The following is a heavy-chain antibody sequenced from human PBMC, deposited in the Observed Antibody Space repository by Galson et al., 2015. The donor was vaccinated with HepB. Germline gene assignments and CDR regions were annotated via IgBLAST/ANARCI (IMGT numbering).Heavy chain of an antibody. CDR2: ISGSGGST. V-gene: IGHV3-23*01. J-gene: IGHJ4*02. CDR3: AKVYTCVGEELLPNDEFDY. Sequence: SLRLSCAASGFTFSSYAMSWVRQAPGKGLEWVSAISGSGGSTYYADSVKGRFTISRDNSKNTLYLQMNSLRAENTAVYYCAKVYTCVGEELLPNDEFDYWGQGTLVTVSS. D-gene: IGHD1-26*01. CDR1: GFTFSSYA.